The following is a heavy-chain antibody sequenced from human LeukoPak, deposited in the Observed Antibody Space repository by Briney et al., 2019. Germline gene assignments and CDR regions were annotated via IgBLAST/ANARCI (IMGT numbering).Heavy chain of an antibody. CDR3: ARALVAGVTLNALDI. J-gene: IGHJ3*02. CDR1: GFSFSSYW. Sequence: PGGSPRLSCAGPGFSFSSYWMHWVRQAPGKGLVWVARIQYDGSTTNYADSVKGRFTISRDNAKKTLYVQMNSLRAEDTAVYYCARALVAGVTLNALDIWGQGTMVTVSS. V-gene: IGHV3-74*01. D-gene: IGHD2-15*01. CDR2: IQYDGSTT.